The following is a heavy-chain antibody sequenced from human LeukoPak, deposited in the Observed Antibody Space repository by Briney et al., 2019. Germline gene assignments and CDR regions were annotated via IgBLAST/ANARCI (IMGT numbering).Heavy chain of an antibody. CDR2: ISSSSSYI. CDR1: GFTFSSYS. V-gene: IGHV3-21*01. CDR3: ASRSGTRTNDY. J-gene: IGHJ4*02. D-gene: IGHD1-26*01. Sequence: GGSLRLSCAASGFTFSSYSMNWVRLAPGKGLEWVSSISSSSSYIYYADSVKGRFAISRDNAKNSLYLQMNSLRAEDTAVYYCASRSGTRTNDYWGQGTLVTVSS.